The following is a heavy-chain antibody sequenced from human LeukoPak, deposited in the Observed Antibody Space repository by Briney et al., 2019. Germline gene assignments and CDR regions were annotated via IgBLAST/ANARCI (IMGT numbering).Heavy chain of an antibody. J-gene: IGHJ6*03. V-gene: IGHV3-9*01. D-gene: IGHD6-19*01. CDR1: GFTFDDYA. Sequence: GRSLRLSCAASGFTFDDYAMHWVRQAPGKGLEWVSGISWNSGSIGYADSVKGRFTISRDNSKNSLYLQMNSLRTEDTALYYCAKDSTPQGWYADYYYYMDVWGKGTTVTVSS. CDR2: ISWNSGSI. CDR3: AKDSTPQGWYADYYYYMDV.